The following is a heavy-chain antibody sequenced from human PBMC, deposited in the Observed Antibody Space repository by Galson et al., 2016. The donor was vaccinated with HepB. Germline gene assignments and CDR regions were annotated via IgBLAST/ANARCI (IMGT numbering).Heavy chain of an antibody. CDR3: VKDINYYFDSSGYLRY. V-gene: IGHV3-9*01. CDR2: ISWNSGGM. J-gene: IGHJ4*02. Sequence: SLRLSCAASGFTFDDYAMHWVRQVPGKGLEWVSGISWNSGGMGYADSVKGRFTISRDNAKSSLYLQMNSLRAEDTALYYCVKDINYYFDSSGYLRYWGQGILVTVSS. D-gene: IGHD3-22*01. CDR1: GFTFDDYA.